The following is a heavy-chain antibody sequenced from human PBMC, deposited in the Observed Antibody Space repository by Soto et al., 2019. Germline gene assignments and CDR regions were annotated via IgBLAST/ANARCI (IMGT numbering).Heavy chain of an antibody. CDR3: TTDSADIVVVPATFGMDV. Sequence: GGPQRLSCSASGITFSNPWMTCVRQAPGEWLEWVVRIKSITDGGTTDYAAPVKGRFTISRDDSKDTLYLQMNNLRTEDTAVYHCTTDSADIVVVPATFGMDVWGQGTTVTVSS. D-gene: IGHD2-2*01. J-gene: IGHJ6*02. CDR1: GITFSNPW. V-gene: IGHV3-15*01. CDR2: IKSITDGGTT.